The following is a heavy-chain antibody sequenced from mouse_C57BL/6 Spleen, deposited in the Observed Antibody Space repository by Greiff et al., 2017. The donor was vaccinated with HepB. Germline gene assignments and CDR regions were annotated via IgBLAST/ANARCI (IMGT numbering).Heavy chain of an antibody. CDR3: ASRYGSSYFDY. D-gene: IGHD1-1*01. CDR1: GYSFTGYY. CDR2: INPSTGGT. J-gene: IGHJ2*01. V-gene: IGHV1-42*01. Sequence: VQLQQSGPELVKPGASVKISCKASGYSFTGYYMNWVKQSPEKSLEWIGEINPSTGGTTYNQKFKAKATLTVDKSSSTAYMQLKSLTSEDSAVYYCASRYGSSYFDYWGQGTTLTVSS.